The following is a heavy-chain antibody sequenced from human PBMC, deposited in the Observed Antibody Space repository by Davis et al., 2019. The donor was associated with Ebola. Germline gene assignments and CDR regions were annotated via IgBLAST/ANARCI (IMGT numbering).Heavy chain of an antibody. Sequence: MPSETLSLTCTLSGGSISSGGYYWSWIRQHPGKGLEWIGYIYYSGSTDYNPSLKSRVTISVDTSKNQFSLKLSSVTAADTAVYYCASSIFGVVNSFPDYYYYYYMDVWGKGTTVTVSS. D-gene: IGHD3-3*01. CDR3: ASSIFGVVNSFPDYYYYYYMDV. V-gene: IGHV4-31*03. J-gene: IGHJ6*03. CDR1: GGSISSGGYY. CDR2: IYYSGST.